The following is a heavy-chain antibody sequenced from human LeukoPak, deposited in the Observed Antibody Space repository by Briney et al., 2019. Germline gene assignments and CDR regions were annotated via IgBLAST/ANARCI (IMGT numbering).Heavy chain of an antibody. V-gene: IGHV4-30-4*08. CDR1: GGSISSGDYY. Sequence: NSSETLSLTCTVSGGSISSGDYYWRWIRQPPGKGLEWIGYIYYSGSTYYNPSLKSRVTISVDTSKNQFSLKLSSVTAADTAVYYCARDVLCHLTRHNWFDPWGQGTLVTVSS. J-gene: IGHJ5*02. CDR2: IYYSGST. CDR3: ARDVLCHLTRHNWFDP. D-gene: IGHD3-10*02.